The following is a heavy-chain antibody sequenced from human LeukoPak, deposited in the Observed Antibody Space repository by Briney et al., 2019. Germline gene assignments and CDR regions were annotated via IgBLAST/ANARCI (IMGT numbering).Heavy chain of an antibody. Sequence: PGGSLRLSCAASGFTVSSNYMSWVRQAPGKGLEWVSVIYSGGSTYYADSVKGRFTISRDNSKNTLYLQMNSLRAEDTAVYYCARVGGGTYYYYMDVWGKGTTVTVSS. CDR3: ARVGGGTYYYYMDV. D-gene: IGHD2-15*01. V-gene: IGHV3-66*01. CDR1: GFTVSSNY. CDR2: IYSGGST. J-gene: IGHJ6*03.